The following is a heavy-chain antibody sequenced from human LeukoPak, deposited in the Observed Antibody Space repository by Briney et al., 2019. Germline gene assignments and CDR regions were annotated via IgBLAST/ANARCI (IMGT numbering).Heavy chain of an antibody. Sequence: SETLSLTCAVYGGSFSGYYWSWIRQPPGKGLEWIGEINHSGSTNYNPSLKSRVTISVDTSKNQFSLKLSSVTAADTAVYYCARGNGTSLRYFDWLNNRKYYYYDMDVWGQGTTVTVSS. D-gene: IGHD3-9*01. CDR2: INHSGST. CDR3: ARGNGTSLRYFDWLNNRKYYYYDMDV. J-gene: IGHJ6*02. CDR1: GGSFSGYY. V-gene: IGHV4-34*01.